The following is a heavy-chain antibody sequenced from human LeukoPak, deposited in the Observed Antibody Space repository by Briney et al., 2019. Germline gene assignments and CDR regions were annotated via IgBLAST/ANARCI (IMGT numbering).Heavy chain of an antibody. V-gene: IGHV3-7*01. CDR3: AREARTVGR. CDR1: GFTFSTYW. J-gene: IGHJ4*02. CDR2: IKPDGSEK. D-gene: IGHD4-23*01. Sequence: PGGSLRLPCAASGFTFSTYWMTWLRQAPGKGLEWVANIKPDGSEKYYVDSVKGRFTISRDNAKNSLYLEMNSLRAEDTAVYYCAREARTVGRWGQGTLVTVSS.